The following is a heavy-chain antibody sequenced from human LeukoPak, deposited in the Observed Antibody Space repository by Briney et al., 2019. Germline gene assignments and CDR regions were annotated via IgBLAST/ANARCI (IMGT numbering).Heavy chain of an antibody. CDR1: GFTFSSYG. J-gene: IGHJ4*02. Sequence: GGSLRLSCAASGFTFSSYGMDWVRQAPGKGPEWVSYISSTGSTKYYADSVKGRFTISRDNSKNSLYLQMNSLRAEDTPVYYCARGGAAPPDYWGQGTVVTVSS. CDR3: ARGGAAPPDY. V-gene: IGHV3-48*01. CDR2: ISSTGSTK. D-gene: IGHD6-6*01.